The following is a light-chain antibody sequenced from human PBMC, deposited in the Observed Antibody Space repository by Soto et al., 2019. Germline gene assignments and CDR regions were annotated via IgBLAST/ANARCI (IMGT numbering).Light chain of an antibody. CDR3: LQYNSYPWT. V-gene: IGKV1-5*03. Sequence: DIQMTQSASTLSASLGDSLNITWRASQSISSWLAWYQQKKGKAPKLLIYKASSLESGVPSRFGGSGSGTEFNLTISSLQTDDFATYYCLQYNSYPWTFGQGTKVDIK. J-gene: IGKJ1*01. CDR1: QSISSW. CDR2: KAS.